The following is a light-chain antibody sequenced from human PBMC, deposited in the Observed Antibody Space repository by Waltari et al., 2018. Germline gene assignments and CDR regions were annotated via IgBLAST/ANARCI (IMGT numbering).Light chain of an antibody. CDR3: SSYTSSSSL. J-gene: IGLJ2*01. CDR2: EVS. CDR1: SSDVGGYDS. V-gene: IGLV2-14*01. Sequence: QSALTQPASVSGSPGQSITISCTGTSSDVGGYDSFSWYQQHPGKAPKLMIYEVSNRPSGVSSRFSGSKSGNTASLTISGLQAEDEADYYCSSYTSSSSLFGGGTKLTVL.